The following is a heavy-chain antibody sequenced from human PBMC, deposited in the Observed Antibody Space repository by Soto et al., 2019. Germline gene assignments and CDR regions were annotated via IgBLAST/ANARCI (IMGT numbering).Heavy chain of an antibody. CDR3: ASNQLTGTYAFDI. D-gene: IGHD1-1*01. V-gene: IGHV6-1*01. CDR1: GDSVSSNSAA. J-gene: IGHJ3*02. Sequence: QAPLQQSGPGLVKPSQTLSLTCAISGDSVSSNSAASNWIRQSPSRGLEWLGRTYYRSKWYNDYAVYVKSRITINPDTSKNQFSRQLNSVTPEDTAVYYCASNQLTGTYAFDIWGQGTMVTVSS. CDR2: TYYRSKWYN.